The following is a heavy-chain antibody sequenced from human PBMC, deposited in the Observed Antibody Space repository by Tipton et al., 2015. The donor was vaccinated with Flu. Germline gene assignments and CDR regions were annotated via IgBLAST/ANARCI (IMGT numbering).Heavy chain of an antibody. D-gene: IGHD6-19*01. CDR3: ARVIPEFVAGLSY. CDR1: GFTFSRYA. Sequence: SLRLSCTAPGFTFSRYAMSWVRQAPGKGLEWVSAIGSGGATTYFADSVKGRFTISRDNIRNTLYLQMNSLRAEDTAIYYCARVIPEFVAGLSYWGQGTLVSVSS. J-gene: IGHJ4*02. V-gene: IGHV3-23*01. CDR2: IGSGGATT.